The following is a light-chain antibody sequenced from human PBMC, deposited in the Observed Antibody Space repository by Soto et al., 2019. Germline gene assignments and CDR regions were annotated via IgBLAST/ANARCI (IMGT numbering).Light chain of an antibody. Sequence: DIQMTQSPSSVSASVGDRVTITCRASQAISSWLAWYRQKPGKAPKLLIYSASSLQSGVPSRFSGSGSGTDFTLTISSLQPEDFANYYCQQANSFPWTFGQGTKVEIK. V-gene: IGKV1-12*01. CDR1: QAISSW. CDR3: QQANSFPWT. CDR2: SAS. J-gene: IGKJ1*01.